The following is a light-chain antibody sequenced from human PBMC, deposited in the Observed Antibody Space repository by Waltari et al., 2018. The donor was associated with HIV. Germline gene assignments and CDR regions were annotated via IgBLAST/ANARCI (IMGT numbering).Light chain of an antibody. J-gene: IGKJ4*01. Sequence: DIVMTQSPDSLDLSLGERTTITCKSSQSVFSSPKNKSYLTWYQQRPGLPPKVLIYCASTRESGVPDRFSGSGSGTDFTLTISNLQAEDVALYYCHQSYSNPVTFGGGTRVAIK. V-gene: IGKV4-1*01. CDR2: CAS. CDR3: HQSYSNPVT. CDR1: QSVFSSPKNKSY.